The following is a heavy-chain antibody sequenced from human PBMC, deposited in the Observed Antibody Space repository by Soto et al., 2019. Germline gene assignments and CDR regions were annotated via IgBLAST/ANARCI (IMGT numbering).Heavy chain of an antibody. CDR1: GESFSGYY. V-gene: IGHV4-34*01. CDR2: IKHSGST. D-gene: IGHD1-26*01. CDR3: ARGWDWFDP. Sequence: PSETLSLTCGVNGESFSGYYWSWIRQPPGKGLEWIGDIKHSGSTNYNPSLKSRVTISVDTSKNQFSLKLSSVTAADTAVYYCARGWDWFDPWGQGTLVTVSS. J-gene: IGHJ5*02.